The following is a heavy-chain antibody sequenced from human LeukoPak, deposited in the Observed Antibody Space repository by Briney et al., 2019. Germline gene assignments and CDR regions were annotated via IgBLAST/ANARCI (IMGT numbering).Heavy chain of an antibody. J-gene: IGHJ4*02. D-gene: IGHD1-1*01. Sequence: GGSLRLSCAASGFTFSSYEMNSARQPPGKGLEWVSYISSSGSTIYYADSVKGRFTISRDNAKNSLYLQMNSLRAEDTAVYYCARDRPNLEPYDYWGQGTLVTVSS. CDR2: ISSSGSTI. CDR1: GFTFSSYE. CDR3: ARDRPNLEPYDY. V-gene: IGHV3-48*03.